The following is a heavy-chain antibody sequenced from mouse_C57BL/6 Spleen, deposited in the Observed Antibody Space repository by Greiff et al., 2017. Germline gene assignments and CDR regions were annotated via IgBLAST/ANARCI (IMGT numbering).Heavy chain of an antibody. J-gene: IGHJ4*01. V-gene: IGHV1-18*01. Sequence: EVKLVESGPELVKPGASVKIPCKASGYTFTDYNMDWVKQSHGKSLEWIGDINPNNGGTIYNQKFKGKATLTVDKSSSTAYMELRSLTSEDTAVYYCARYDYGYYYAMDYWGQGTSVTVSS. CDR1: GYTFTDYN. CDR2: INPNNGGT. CDR3: ARYDYGYYYAMDY. D-gene: IGHD1-1*02.